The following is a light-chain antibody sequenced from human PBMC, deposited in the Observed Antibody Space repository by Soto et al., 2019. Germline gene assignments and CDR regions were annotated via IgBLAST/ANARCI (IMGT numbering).Light chain of an antibody. Sequence: EIVLMQSPGTLSLSPGERATLSCRASQSVNGNYLTWYQQKPGQAPRLLIYGASSRATGIPDRFSGSGSGTDFTITISRLEPEDFAVYYCQQYGSSFRYTFGQGTKLEIK. V-gene: IGKV3-20*01. J-gene: IGKJ2*01. CDR2: GAS. CDR3: QQYGSSFRYT. CDR1: QSVNGNY.